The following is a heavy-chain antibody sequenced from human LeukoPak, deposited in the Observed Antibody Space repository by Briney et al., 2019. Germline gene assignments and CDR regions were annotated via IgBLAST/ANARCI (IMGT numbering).Heavy chain of an antibody. CDR1: GFIVSSNY. Sequence: GGSLRLSCAASGFIVSSNYMSWVRQAPGKGLEWVSVIYTGDGTYYADSVKGRFTISRDNAKNSLYLQMNSLRAEDTAVYYCARDKAAMVVGAFDIWGQGTMVTVSS. CDR2: IYTGDGT. CDR3: ARDKAAMVVGAFDI. J-gene: IGHJ3*02. V-gene: IGHV3-53*01. D-gene: IGHD5-18*01.